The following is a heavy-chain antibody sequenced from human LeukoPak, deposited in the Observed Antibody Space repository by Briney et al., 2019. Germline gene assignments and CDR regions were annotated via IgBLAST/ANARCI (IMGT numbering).Heavy chain of an antibody. CDR2: ISSSSRYI. Sequence: GGSLRLSCAASGFTFSSYSMNWVRQAPGKGLEWVSSISSSSRYIYYADSVKGRFTISRDNAKNSLYLQMNSLRAEDTAVYYCARGGNLDYWGQGTLVTVSS. CDR3: ARGGNLDY. D-gene: IGHD4-23*01. CDR1: GFTFSSYS. V-gene: IGHV3-21*01. J-gene: IGHJ4*02.